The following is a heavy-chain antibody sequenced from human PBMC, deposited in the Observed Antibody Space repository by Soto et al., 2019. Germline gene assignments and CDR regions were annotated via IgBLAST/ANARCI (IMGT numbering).Heavy chain of an antibody. J-gene: IGHJ5*02. CDR3: ARDVYYYDSSGYSNNWFDP. V-gene: IGHV4-59*01. Sequence: QVQLQESGPGLVKPSETLSLTCTVSGGSISSYYWSWIRQPPGKGLEWIGYIYYSGSTNYNPSLTSRVTISVDTSKNQFSLKLSSVTAADTAVYYCARDVYYYDSSGYSNNWFDPWGQGTLVTVSS. CDR2: IYYSGST. CDR1: GGSISSYY. D-gene: IGHD3-22*01.